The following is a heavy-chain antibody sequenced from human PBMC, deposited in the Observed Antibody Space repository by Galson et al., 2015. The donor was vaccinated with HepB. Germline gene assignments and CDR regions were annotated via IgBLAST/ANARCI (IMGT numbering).Heavy chain of an antibody. Sequence: SLRLSCAASGFTFSNYAFNWVRQAPGKGLEWVALISYDGINKYYADSLKGRFTISRDKSKNTLFLQMNNMRGEDTALYYCASLETRGMTTMPFDYWGQGTLVTVSS. CDR1: GFTFSNYA. D-gene: IGHD5-24*01. J-gene: IGHJ4*02. CDR3: ASLETRGMTTMPFDY. CDR2: ISYDGINK. V-gene: IGHV3-30-3*02.